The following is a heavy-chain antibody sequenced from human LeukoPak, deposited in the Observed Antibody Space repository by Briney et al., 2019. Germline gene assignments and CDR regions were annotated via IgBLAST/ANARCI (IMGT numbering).Heavy chain of an antibody. V-gene: IGHV3-23*01. J-gene: IGHJ4*02. D-gene: IGHD3-16*01. Sequence: PGGSLRLSCAASGFTFSSYAMSWVRQAPGKGLEWVSAISGSGGSTYYADSVKGRFTISRDNSKNTLYLQMNGLRAEDTAVYYCAKVFEYDYVWGSYNFDYWGQGTLVTVSS. CDR2: ISGSGGST. CDR1: GFTFSSYA. CDR3: AKVFEYDYVWGSYNFDY.